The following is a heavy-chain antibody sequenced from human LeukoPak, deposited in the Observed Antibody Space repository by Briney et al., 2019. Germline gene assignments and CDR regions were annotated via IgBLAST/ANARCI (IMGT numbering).Heavy chain of an antibody. CDR3: AKDNHYYDSSGYYYLNAFDI. CDR2: ISWNSGSI. V-gene: IGHV3-9*01. Sequence: SLRLSCAAPGFTFDDYAMHWVRQAPGKGLEWVSGISWNSGSIGYADSVKGRFTISRDNAKNSLYLQMNSLRAEDTALYYCAKDNHYYDSSGYYYLNAFDIWGQGTMVTVSS. D-gene: IGHD3-22*01. CDR1: GFTFDDYA. J-gene: IGHJ3*02.